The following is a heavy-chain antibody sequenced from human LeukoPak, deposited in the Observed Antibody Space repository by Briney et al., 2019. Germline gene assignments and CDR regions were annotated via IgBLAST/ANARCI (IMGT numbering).Heavy chain of an antibody. J-gene: IGHJ6*03. CDR3: ARAHGSGTYSDYMDV. V-gene: IGHV4-34*01. D-gene: IGHD3-10*01. CDR2: INYSGKT. CDR1: GESLSGYY. Sequence: PSETLSLTCAVYGESLSGYYWSWIRQTPGKGLEWIGDINYSGKTNYNPSLKSRITISVDTSKNQFSLRLSFATAADTAVYYCARAHGSGTYSDYMDVWGKGTTVTVSS.